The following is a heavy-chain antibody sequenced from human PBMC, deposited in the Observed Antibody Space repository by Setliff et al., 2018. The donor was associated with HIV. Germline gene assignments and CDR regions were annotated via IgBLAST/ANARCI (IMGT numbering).Heavy chain of an antibody. CDR2: IYPGDSDT. CDR1: RYSFTSYW. V-gene: IGHV5-51*01. J-gene: IGHJ3*02. Sequence: PGESLKISCKGSRYSFTSYWIAWVRQMPGKGLGWMGIIYPGDSDTRYSPSFQGQVTISADKSISTAYLQWSSLKASDTAMYYCARQRSIAARPNSAFDIWGQGTTVTVSS. D-gene: IGHD6-6*01. CDR3: ARQRSIAARPNSAFDI.